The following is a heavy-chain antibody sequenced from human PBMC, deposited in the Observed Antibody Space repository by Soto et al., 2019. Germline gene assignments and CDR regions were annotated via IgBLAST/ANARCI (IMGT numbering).Heavy chain of an antibody. CDR2: IIPILGIA. J-gene: IGHJ4*02. CDR3: ASGRLTGTVLAYYFDY. Sequence: QVQLVQSGAEVKKPGSLVKVSCKASGGTFSSYTISWVRQAPGQGLEWMGRIIPILGIANYAQKFQGRVTITADKSTGTAYMELSSLRSEDTAVYYCASGRLTGTVLAYYFDYWGQGTLVTVSS. V-gene: IGHV1-69*02. D-gene: IGHD1-7*01. CDR1: GGTFSSYT.